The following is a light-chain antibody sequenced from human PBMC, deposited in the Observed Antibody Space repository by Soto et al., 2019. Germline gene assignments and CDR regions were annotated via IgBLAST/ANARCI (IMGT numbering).Light chain of an antibody. CDR2: LGS. CDR1: QSLLHSNGYNY. V-gene: IGKV2-28*01. Sequence: DIVMIQSPLALPVTPGEPASISCRSSQSLLHSNGYNYLDWYLQQPGQSPQLLIFLGSNRASGVPDRFSRSGSGTDFTLKISRVEAGDVGIYYCMQSLQAPQLTFGGGTRVEIK. J-gene: IGKJ4*01. CDR3: MQSLQAPQLT.